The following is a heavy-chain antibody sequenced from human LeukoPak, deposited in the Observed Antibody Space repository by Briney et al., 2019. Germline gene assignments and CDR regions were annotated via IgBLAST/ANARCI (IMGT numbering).Heavy chain of an antibody. CDR3: AREPLAVAGNGAFDY. D-gene: IGHD6-19*01. CDR2: TYYRSKWYN. J-gene: IGHJ4*02. CDR1: GDSVSINSAA. Sequence: SQTLSLTFAISGDSVSINSAAWNWIRQSPSRGLEWLGSTYYRSKWYNDYAVSVKSRITINPDTSKNQFSLQLNSVTPEDTAVYYCAREPLAVAGNGAFDYWGQGTLVTVSS. V-gene: IGHV6-1*01.